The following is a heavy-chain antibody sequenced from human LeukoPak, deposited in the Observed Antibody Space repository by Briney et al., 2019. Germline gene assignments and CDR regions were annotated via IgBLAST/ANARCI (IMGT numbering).Heavy chain of an antibody. J-gene: IGHJ6*03. CDR2: IYYSGST. Sequence: SETLSLTCAVYGGSISSYYWSWIRQPPGKGLEWIGYIYYSGSTNYNPSLKSRVTISVDTSKNQFSLKLSSVTAADTAVYYCAGAGGPQYYYYYYMDVWGKGTTVTVSS. CDR1: GGSISSYY. V-gene: IGHV4-59*01. CDR3: AGAGGPQYYYYYYMDV.